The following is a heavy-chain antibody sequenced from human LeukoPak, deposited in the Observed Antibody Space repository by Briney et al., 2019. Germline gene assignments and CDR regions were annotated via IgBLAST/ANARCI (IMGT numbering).Heavy chain of an antibody. CDR2: INHSGST. J-gene: IGHJ1*01. CDR3: ARRNCSSTSCSNGGYFQH. D-gene: IGHD2-2*01. V-gene: IGHV4-34*01. Sequence: SETLSLTCAVYGGSFSGYYWSWIRQPPGKGLEWIGEINHSGSTNYNPSLTSRVTISVDTSKNQFSLKLSSVTAADTAVYYCARRNCSSTSCSNGGYFQHWGQGTLVTVSS. CDR1: GGSFSGYY.